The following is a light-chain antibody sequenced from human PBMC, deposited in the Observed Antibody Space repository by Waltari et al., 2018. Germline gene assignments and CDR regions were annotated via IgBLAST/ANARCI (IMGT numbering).Light chain of an antibody. V-gene: IGKV1-6*01. J-gene: IGKJ1*01. CDR2: GAS. CDR1: QAIRND. CDR3: LQDYSYPWT. Sequence: AIQMTQSPSSLSAVVGDRLTITCRASQAIRNDLSWYQQKPGQAPKLFIYGASFLQRGVPSRFSGSGSGTDFILTISSLQPEDFATYYCLQDYSYPWTFGQGTNVDI.